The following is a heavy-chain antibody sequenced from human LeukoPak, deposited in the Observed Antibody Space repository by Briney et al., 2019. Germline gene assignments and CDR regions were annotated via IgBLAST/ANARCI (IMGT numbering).Heavy chain of an antibody. D-gene: IGHD2-15*01. CDR3: ARDQEGRSCSGGTCYLGWSFDL. CDR2: INPSGGST. J-gene: IGHJ2*01. Sequence: GASVKVSCKASGYTFTNYYIHWVRQAPGQGLEWMGIINPSGGSTSYAQKFQGRVTMTRDTSTSTVYMELSSLRSEDTAVYYCARDQEGRSCSGGTCYLGWSFDLWGRGTLVTVSS. CDR1: GYTFTNYY. V-gene: IGHV1-46*01.